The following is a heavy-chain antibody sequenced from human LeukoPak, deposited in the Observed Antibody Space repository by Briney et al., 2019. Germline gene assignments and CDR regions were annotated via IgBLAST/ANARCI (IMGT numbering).Heavy chain of an antibody. D-gene: IGHD5-12*01. J-gene: IGHJ5*01. CDR3: ARLGGYSGYDAFDS. V-gene: IGHV4-39*01. Sequence: SETLSLTCTVSDVSIGTSSYFWGSIREPPGKGLEWIGSIFYTGSTDYNPSLKSRVTISVDTSKNQFSLKLRSVTAADTAVYYCARLGGYSGYDAFDSWGQGTLVTVSS. CDR1: DVSIGTSSYF. CDR2: IFYTGST.